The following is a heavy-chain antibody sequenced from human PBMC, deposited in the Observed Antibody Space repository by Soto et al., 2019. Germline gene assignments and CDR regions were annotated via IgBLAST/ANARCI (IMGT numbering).Heavy chain of an antibody. CDR3: LTSYGAGSAHFDD. V-gene: IGHV1-69*02. Sequence: QVQLVQSGAEVKMPGSSVKVSCTASGGTFTSYTFSWVRQVPGQGIEWMGRIIPILRMADFAQKFQGRVTNNAAQSTSTVYMKRSSRRSEDTHVYYGLTSYGAGSAHFDDIGQGTLVTVS. CDR1: GGTFTSYT. J-gene: IGHJ4*02. D-gene: IGHD3-10*01. CDR2: IIPILRMA.